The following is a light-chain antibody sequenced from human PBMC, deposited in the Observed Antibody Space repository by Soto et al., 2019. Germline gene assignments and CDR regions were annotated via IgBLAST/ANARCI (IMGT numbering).Light chain of an antibody. J-gene: IGLJ3*02. Sequence: QSVLTQPASVSGSPGQSITIFCTGTSSDVGAYKFVSWYRHHPGRAPQVMIYEVTNRPSGVSSRFSGSKSGNTASLTISGLQPEDEGDYYCSAYSRTSTPGVFGGGTKLTVL. CDR2: EVT. CDR3: SAYSRTSTPGV. CDR1: SSDVGAYKF. V-gene: IGLV2-14*01.